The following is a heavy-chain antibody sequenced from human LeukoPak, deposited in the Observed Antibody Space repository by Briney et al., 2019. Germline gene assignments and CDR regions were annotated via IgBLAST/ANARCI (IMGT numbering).Heavy chain of an antibody. J-gene: IGHJ5*02. Sequence: GGSLRLSCAAPGFTFSSYSMNWVRQAPGKGLEWVSSISSSSSYIYYADSVKGRFTISRDNAKNSLYLQMNSLRAEDTAVYYCARAGMITFGGVIVYWFDPWGQGTLVTVSS. D-gene: IGHD3-16*02. CDR2: ISSSSSYI. CDR3: ARAGMITFGGVIVYWFDP. V-gene: IGHV3-21*01. CDR1: GFTFSSYS.